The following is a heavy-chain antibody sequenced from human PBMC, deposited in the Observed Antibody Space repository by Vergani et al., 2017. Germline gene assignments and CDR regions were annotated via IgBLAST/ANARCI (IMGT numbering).Heavy chain of an antibody. J-gene: IGHJ6*02. D-gene: IGHD6-6*01. V-gene: IGHV5-10-1*03. CDR2: IDPSDSYT. Sequence: EVQLVQSGAEVKKPGESLRISCKGSGYSFTSYWISWVRQMPGKGLEWMGRIDPSDSYTNYSPSFQGHVTISADKSISTAYLQWSSLKASDTAMYYCARQGSSSYPRGGYYYGMDVWGQGTTVTVSS. CDR1: GYSFTSYW. CDR3: ARQGSSSYPRGGYYYGMDV.